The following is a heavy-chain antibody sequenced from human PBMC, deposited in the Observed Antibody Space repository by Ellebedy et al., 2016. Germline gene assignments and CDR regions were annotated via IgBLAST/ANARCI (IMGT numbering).Heavy chain of an antibody. J-gene: IGHJ5*02. Sequence: SETLSLTXSVSGDSITSYYWSWIRQPPGQGLEWIASFPYSGSTNYNPSLKSRVTISFDTSKNQFSLNLNSVTAADTAVYYCARGSDILIGWYNWFDPWGQGTVVTVSS. CDR1: GDSITSYY. CDR2: FPYSGST. V-gene: IGHV4-59*08. CDR3: ARGSDILIGWYNWFDP. D-gene: IGHD3-9*01.